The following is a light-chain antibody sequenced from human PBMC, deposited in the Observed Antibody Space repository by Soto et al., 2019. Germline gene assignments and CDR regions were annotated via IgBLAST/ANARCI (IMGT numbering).Light chain of an antibody. CDR2: EGS. CDR3: CSYAGSHYV. V-gene: IGLV2-23*01. Sequence: QSVLTQPASVSGSPGQSITISCTGTSSDVGSYNLVSWYQQHPGKAPKLMIYEGSKRPSGVSNRFSGPKSGNTASLTISGLQAEDEADYYCCSYAGSHYVFGTGTKVTVL. CDR1: SSDVGSYNL. J-gene: IGLJ1*01.